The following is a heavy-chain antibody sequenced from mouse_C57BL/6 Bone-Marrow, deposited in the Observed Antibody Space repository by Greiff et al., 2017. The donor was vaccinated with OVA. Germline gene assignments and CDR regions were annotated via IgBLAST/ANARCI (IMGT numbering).Heavy chain of an antibody. CDR2: IDPSDSYT. CDR1: GYTFTSYW. D-gene: IGHD2-5*01. V-gene: IGHV1-69*01. Sequence: QVQLQQPGAELVMPGASVKLSCKASGYTFTSYWMHWVKQRPGQGLEWIGEIDPSDSYTNYNQKFKGKSTLTVDKSSSTAYMQLSSLTSEDSAVSYCARRSYYSNYDFDYWGQGTTLTVSS. J-gene: IGHJ2*01. CDR3: ARRSYYSNYDFDY.